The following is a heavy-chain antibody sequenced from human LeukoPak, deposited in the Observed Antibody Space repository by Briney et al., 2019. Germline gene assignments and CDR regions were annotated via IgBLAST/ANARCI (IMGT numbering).Heavy chain of an antibody. CDR2: ISWNSGSI. J-gene: IGHJ4*02. D-gene: IGHD3-22*01. V-gene: IGHV3-9*01. CDR1: DXA. Sequence: DXAXXXVRHAPGKGLEWVSGISWNSGSIGYADSVKGRFTISRDNAKNSLYLQMNSLRAEDTALYYCAKELYYDSSGYSWYYFDYWGQGTLVTVSS. CDR3: AKELYYDSSGYSWYYFDY.